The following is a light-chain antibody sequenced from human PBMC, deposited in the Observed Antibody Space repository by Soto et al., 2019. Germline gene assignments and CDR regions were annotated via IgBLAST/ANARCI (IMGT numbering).Light chain of an antibody. V-gene: IGKV3-20*01. CDR3: QHYNGSLWT. Sequence: VLTQSPDTLSLSPGERATLSCRASQSVSGNSLAWYRQNRGQAPRLIIYDVSTRATGIPDRFSGSGSGTDVTLTISRLEPEDFALFFCQHYNGSLWTFGQGTRVEIK. J-gene: IGKJ1*01. CDR1: QSVSGNS. CDR2: DVS.